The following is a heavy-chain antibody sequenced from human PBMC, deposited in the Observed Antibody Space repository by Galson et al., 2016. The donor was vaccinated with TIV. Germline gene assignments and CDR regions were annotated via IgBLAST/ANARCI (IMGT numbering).Heavy chain of an antibody. CDR3: ARARYGDYFDY. Sequence: SVKVSCEASGDTFTGYYVHWVRQAPGQGLEWMGWIDPRSVATNYARKFQGRVTMTRDTSISTAYMELSRLKSDDTAVYYCARARYGDYFDYWGQGTLVTVSS. CDR2: IDPRSVAT. V-gene: IGHV1-2*02. CDR1: GDTFTGYY. D-gene: IGHD4-17*01. J-gene: IGHJ4*02.